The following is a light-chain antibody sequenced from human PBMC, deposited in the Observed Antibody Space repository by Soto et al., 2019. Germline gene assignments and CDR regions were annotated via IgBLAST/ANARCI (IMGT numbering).Light chain of an antibody. CDR1: QSISNY. CDR2: VAS. CDR3: QQSYSSPLT. Sequence: DIQMTQSPSSLSASVGDRVTIIFRASQSISNYLNWYQQKPGKAPNLLIYVASSLQSGVPSMFSGSGSGTDFTLTISILQPEDFATYYCQQSYSSPLTFGGGTKVEIK. V-gene: IGKV1-39*01. J-gene: IGKJ4*02.